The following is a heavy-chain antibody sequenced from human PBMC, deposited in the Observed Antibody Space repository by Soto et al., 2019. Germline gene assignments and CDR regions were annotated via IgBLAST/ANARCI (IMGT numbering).Heavy chain of an antibody. CDR3: ARGDSGSYNNCFDA. D-gene: IGHD1-26*01. CDR2: IYYSGST. Sequence: SETLSLTCTVSGVSMSSSGYYWGWIRQPPGKGLEWIGSIYYSGSTFYNPSLKSRVTLSIDTSRNQFSLKLSSVTAADSAVYYCARGDSGSYNNCFDAWGQGTLVTVSS. J-gene: IGHJ5*02. V-gene: IGHV4-39*01. CDR1: GVSMSSSGYY.